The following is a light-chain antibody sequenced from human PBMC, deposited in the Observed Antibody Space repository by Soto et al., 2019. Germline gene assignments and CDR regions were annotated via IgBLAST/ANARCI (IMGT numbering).Light chain of an antibody. V-gene: IGLV1-44*01. J-gene: IGLJ1*01. CDR1: SSNIGSNT. CDR3: AAWDDSLTGYV. CDR2: SNK. Sequence: QSVLTQPPSASGAPGQRVTISCSGSSSNIGSNTVNWHQHLPGTAPRLLIDSNKQRPSGVPDRFSGSKSGTSASLAISGLQCEDEAGYYCAAWDDSLTGYVFGTGT.